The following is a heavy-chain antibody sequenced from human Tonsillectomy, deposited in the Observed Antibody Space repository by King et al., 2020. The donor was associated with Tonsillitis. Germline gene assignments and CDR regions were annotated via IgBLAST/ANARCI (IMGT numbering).Heavy chain of an antibody. Sequence: EVQLVESGGVLVHPGGSLRLSCAASGVTFSSSWMSWVRQAPGKGLDWVANLKQYESEKDYVESVKGRFTISRDNAKNSLYLQMNSLRAEDTAVYYCARGLVGGWGQRTLVTVSS. CDR3: ARGLVGG. J-gene: IGHJ4*02. V-gene: IGHV3-7*01. D-gene: IGHD1-26*01. CDR2: LKQYESEK. CDR1: GVTFSSSW.